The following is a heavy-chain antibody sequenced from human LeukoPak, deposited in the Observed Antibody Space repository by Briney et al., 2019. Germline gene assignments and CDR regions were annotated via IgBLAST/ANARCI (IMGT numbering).Heavy chain of an antibody. Sequence: GGSLRLSCAASGFTFSSYGMHWVRQAPGKGLEWVAVIWYDGSIKSHADSVKGRFTTSRENSKNTLYLQMSSLRAEDTDVYYCARDAIVRVCYYGMDVWGKGTTVTVSS. CDR2: IWYDGSIK. CDR3: ARDAIVRVCYYGMDV. J-gene: IGHJ6*04. V-gene: IGHV3-33*01. D-gene: IGHD3-10*01. CDR1: GFTFSSYG.